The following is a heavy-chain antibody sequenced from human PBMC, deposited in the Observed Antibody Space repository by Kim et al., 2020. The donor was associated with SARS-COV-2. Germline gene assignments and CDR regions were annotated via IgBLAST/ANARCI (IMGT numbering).Heavy chain of an antibody. CDR1: GGSISSSSYY. J-gene: IGHJ4*02. V-gene: IGHV4-39*01. Sequence: SETLSLTCTVSGGSISSSSYYWGWIRQPPGKGLEWIGSIYYSGSTYYNPALKSRVTISVDTSKNQLSLKLNSVTAADTAVYYCARRIRRGVITSPIDYWGQGTLVTVSS. D-gene: IGHD3-10*01. CDR3: ARRIRRGVITSPIDY. CDR2: IYYSGST.